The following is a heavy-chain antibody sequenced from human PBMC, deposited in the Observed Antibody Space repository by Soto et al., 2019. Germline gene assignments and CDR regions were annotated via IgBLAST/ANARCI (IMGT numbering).Heavy chain of an antibody. V-gene: IGHV3-30-3*01. CDR1: GFTFSRYT. CDR2: ISDDGSNT. D-gene: IGHD3-3*01. Sequence: QVQLVESGGGVVQPGRSLRLSCAASGFTFSRYTMHWVRQAPGKGLEWVAAISDDGSNTYYADSVKGRFTISRDNSKNTLYLQMNSLSTEDTAVHYCAREVYYHFWSGFNTHPYYFDDRGQGTLVTVSS. J-gene: IGHJ4*02. CDR3: AREVYYHFWSGFNTHPYYFDD.